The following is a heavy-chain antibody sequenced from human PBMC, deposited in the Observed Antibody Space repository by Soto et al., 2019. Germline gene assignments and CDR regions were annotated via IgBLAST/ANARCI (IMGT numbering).Heavy chain of an antibody. CDR1: GFTFSSYA. CDR2: ISYDGSNK. CDR3: AREQSPHPWHSVVVTATPPDY. D-gene: IGHD2-21*02. V-gene: IGHV3-30-3*01. J-gene: IGHJ4*02. Sequence: QVQLVESGGGVVQPGRSLRLSCAASGFTFSSYAMHWVRQAPGKGLEWVAVISYDGSNKYYADSVKGRFTISRDNSKNTLYLQMNSLRAEDTAVYYCAREQSPHPWHSVVVTATPPDYWGQGTLVTVSS.